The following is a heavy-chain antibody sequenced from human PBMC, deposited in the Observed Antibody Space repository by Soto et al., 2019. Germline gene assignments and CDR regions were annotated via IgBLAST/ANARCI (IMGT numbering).Heavy chain of an antibody. Sequence: SETLSLTCTVSGGSISSGGYYWSWIRQHPGKGLEWIGYIYYSGSTYYNPSLKSRVTISVDTSKNQFSLKLSSVTAADTAVYYCPRGSRYYDSSGYYQYWGQGTLVTVSS. CDR1: GGSISSGGYY. V-gene: IGHV4-31*03. D-gene: IGHD3-22*01. CDR2: IYYSGST. CDR3: PRGSRYYDSSGYYQY. J-gene: IGHJ4*02.